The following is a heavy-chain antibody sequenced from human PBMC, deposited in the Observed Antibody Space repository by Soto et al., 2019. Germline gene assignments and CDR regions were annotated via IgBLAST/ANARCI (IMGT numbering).Heavy chain of an antibody. V-gene: IGHV4-4*02. CDR1: GGSISSSNW. D-gene: IGHD1-26*01. Sequence: PSETLSLTCAVSGGSISSSNWWSWVRQPPGKGLEWIGEIYHSGSNNYNPSLKSRVTITVDKSKNQFSLKLSSVTAADTAVYYCARVRKYSGSSYRRTGRDAFDIWGQGTMVTV. CDR2: IYHSGSN. J-gene: IGHJ3*02. CDR3: ARVRKYSGSSYRRTGRDAFDI.